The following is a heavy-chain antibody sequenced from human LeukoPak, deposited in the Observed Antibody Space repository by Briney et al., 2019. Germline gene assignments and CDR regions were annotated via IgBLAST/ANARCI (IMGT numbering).Heavy chain of an antibody. V-gene: IGHV3-66*02. CDR3: ARDGGGDAY. D-gene: IGHD2-21*02. Sequence: PGGSLRLSCAASGFTFSSYSMNWVRQAPGKGLEWVSVIYSGGSTYYADSVKGRFTISRDNSKNTLYLQMNSLRAEDTAVYYCARDGGGDAYWGQGTLVTVSS. CDR1: GFTFSSYS. CDR2: IYSGGST. J-gene: IGHJ4*02.